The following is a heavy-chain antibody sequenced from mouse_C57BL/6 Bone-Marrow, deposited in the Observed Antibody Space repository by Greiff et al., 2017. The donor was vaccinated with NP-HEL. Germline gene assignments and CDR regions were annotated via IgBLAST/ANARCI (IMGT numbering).Heavy chain of an antibody. D-gene: IGHD1-1*01. CDR2: IYPGSGST. Sequence: QVQLQQPGAELVKPGASVKMSCKASGYTFTSYWITWVKQRPGQGLEWIGDIYPGSGSTNYNEKFKGKATLTADKSSSTAYMQFSSLTSEDSAIYYCARRITPGDYFDYWGQGTTLTVSS. CDR3: ARRITPGDYFDY. CDR1: GYTFTSYW. J-gene: IGHJ2*01. V-gene: IGHV1-55*01.